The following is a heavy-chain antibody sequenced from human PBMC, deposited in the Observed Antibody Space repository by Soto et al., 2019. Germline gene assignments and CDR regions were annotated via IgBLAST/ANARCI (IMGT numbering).Heavy chain of an antibody. CDR3: VREYYGSGVI. CDR1: GFTFASYT. J-gene: IGHJ4*02. CDR2: ISDGGHNT. D-gene: IGHD3-10*01. V-gene: IGHV3-23*01. Sequence: EAQLLESGGGIVEPGGSLRLSCAASGFTFASYTMSWVRQAPGKGLQWVSYISDGGHNTYYADSVKARFTISRDDLEGTLYLQMNSLRAEDTALYYCVREYYGSGVIWGQGTLVTVSS.